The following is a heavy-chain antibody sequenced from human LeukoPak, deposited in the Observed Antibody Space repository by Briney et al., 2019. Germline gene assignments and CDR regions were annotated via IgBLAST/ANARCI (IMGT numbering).Heavy chain of an antibody. D-gene: IGHD2-15*01. CDR3: AKEMGVVVLRLSGFDY. Sequence: GGSLRLSCVASGFTFSSYWMHWVRQAPGKGLEWVSAISGSGGSTYYADSVKGRFTISRDNSKNTLYLQMNSLRAEDTAVYYCAKEMGVVVLRLSGFDYWGQGTLVTVSS. CDR1: GFTFSSYW. CDR2: ISGSGGST. J-gene: IGHJ4*02. V-gene: IGHV3-23*01.